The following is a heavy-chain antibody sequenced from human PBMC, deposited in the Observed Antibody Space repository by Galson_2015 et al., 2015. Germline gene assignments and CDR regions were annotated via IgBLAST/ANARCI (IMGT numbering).Heavy chain of an antibody. D-gene: IGHD3-22*01. V-gene: IGHV3-11*01. J-gene: IGHJ4*02. CDR1: GFRFSDTY. Sequence: SLILSCAASGFRFSDTYMSWIRQAPGEGLVWVSYISSSGSSKFYADSVKGRFTSSRDHAKTSVHLHMNSLRAEDTAVYYCAKAGGHYYDSSGDFDYWGQGTLVTVSS. CDR2: ISSSGSSK. CDR3: AKAGGHYYDSSGDFDY.